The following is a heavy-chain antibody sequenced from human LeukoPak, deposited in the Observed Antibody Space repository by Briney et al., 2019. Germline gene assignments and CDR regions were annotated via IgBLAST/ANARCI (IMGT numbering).Heavy chain of an antibody. V-gene: IGHV1-2*06. J-gene: IGHJ5*02. CDR2: INPNSGGT. Sequence: ASVKVSCKASGYTFTGYYMHWVRQAPGQGLDWMGRINPNSGGTNYAQKFQGRVTMTRDTSISTAYMELSRLRSDDTAVYYCARASVGSRDLVNWFDPWGQGTLVTVSS. CDR1: GYTFTGYY. D-gene: IGHD2-2*01. CDR3: ARASVGSRDLVNWFDP.